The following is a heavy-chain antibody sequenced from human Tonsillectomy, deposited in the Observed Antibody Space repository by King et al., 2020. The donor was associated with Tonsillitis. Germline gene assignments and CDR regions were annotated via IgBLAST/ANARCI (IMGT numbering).Heavy chain of an antibody. V-gene: IGHV3-7*03. D-gene: IGHD3-22*01. Sequence: VQLVESGGGLVQPGGSLRLSCAASGFTFSSYWMTWVRQAPGKGLEWVANIKKDGRDKHYVDSVKGRFTISRDNAKNSLYLQMNSLRAEDTAVYYCARDLSPITMIGVAYDGFDIWGQGTMVTVSS. CDR3: ARDLSPITMIGVAYDGFDI. CDR2: IKKDGRDK. CDR1: GFTFSSYW. J-gene: IGHJ3*02.